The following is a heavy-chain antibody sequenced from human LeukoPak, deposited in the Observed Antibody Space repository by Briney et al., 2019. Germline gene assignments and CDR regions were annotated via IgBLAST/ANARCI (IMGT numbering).Heavy chain of an antibody. V-gene: IGHV3-48*03. D-gene: IGHD2-21*02. CDR3: AKSVMPYCGGDCYTYFDY. J-gene: IGHJ4*02. CDR1: GLTFSTYA. CDR2: ISTTGTI. Sequence: PGGSLRLSCEASGLTFSTYAMNWVRQAPGKGLEWVSYISTTGTIYYADSVRGRFTISRDNAKSSLYLQMNSLRAEDTAVYYCAKSVMPYCGGDCYTYFDYWGQGTLVTVSS.